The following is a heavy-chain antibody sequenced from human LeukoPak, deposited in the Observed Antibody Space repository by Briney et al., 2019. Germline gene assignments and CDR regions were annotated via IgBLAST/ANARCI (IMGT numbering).Heavy chain of an antibody. Sequence: ASVKVSCKASGYTFTNNDINWVRQATGQGIEWMGCVSPDSGDTGYAPNFRGRVTMTTDTYINTAYMELTSLTSEDTAIYYCTRGRAAGDWGQGTLVTVSS. CDR2: VSPDSGDT. D-gene: IGHD6-19*01. J-gene: IGHJ4*02. CDR1: GYTFTNND. V-gene: IGHV1-8*01. CDR3: TRGRAAGD.